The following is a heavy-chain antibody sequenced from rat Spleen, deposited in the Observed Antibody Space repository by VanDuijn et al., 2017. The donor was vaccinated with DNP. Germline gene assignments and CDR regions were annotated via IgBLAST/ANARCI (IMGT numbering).Heavy chain of an antibody. CDR3: AHTPGDYGYNGWYFDF. Sequence: QVTLKESGPGILQPSHTLSLTCSFSGFSLSTYDLGVSWIRQPSGKGLEWLASIWWNGNTFNNPSLKSRLTVSKDTSNNQAFLKVTSVDTADTATYYCAHTPGDYGYNGWYFDFWGPGTMVTVSS. CDR2: IWWNGNT. V-gene: IGHV8-23*01. J-gene: IGHJ1*01. CDR1: GFSLSTYDLG. D-gene: IGHD1-9*01.